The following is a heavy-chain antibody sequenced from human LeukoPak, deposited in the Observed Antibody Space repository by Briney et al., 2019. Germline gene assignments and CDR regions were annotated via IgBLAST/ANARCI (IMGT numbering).Heavy chain of an antibody. V-gene: IGHV3-9*01. J-gene: IGHJ6*02. CDR1: GFTFDDYA. CDR2: ISWNSGSI. CDR3: AKDSGIAAIDYYGMDV. D-gene: IGHD6-13*01. Sequence: GGSLRLSCAASGFTFDDYAMHWVRQAPGKGLEWVSGISWNSGSIGYADSVKGRFTISRDNAKNSQYLQMNSLRAEDTALYYCAKDSGIAAIDYYGMDVWGQGTTVTVSS.